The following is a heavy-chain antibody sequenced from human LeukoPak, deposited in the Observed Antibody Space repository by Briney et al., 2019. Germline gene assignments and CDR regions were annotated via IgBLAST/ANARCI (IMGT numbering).Heavy chain of an antibody. Sequence: ASVKVSCKASGYTFTGYYMHWVRQAPGQGLEWMGRINPNSGDTNYAQKFQGRVTMTRDTSISTAYMELSRLRSDDTAVYCCASTYGSGPYYFDYWGQGTLVTVSS. J-gene: IGHJ4*02. CDR3: ASTYGSGPYYFDY. V-gene: IGHV1-2*06. CDR2: INPNSGDT. D-gene: IGHD3-10*01. CDR1: GYTFTGYY.